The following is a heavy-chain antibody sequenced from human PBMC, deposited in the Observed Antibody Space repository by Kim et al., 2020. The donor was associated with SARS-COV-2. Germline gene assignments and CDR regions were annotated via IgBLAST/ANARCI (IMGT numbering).Heavy chain of an antibody. CDR2: ISGSGGST. V-gene: IGHV3-23*01. CDR1: GFTFSSYA. D-gene: IGHD5-12*01. CDR3: AKDRYGGYDSGLYYYYGMDV. Sequence: GGSLRLSCAASGFTFSSYAMSWVRQAPGKGLEWVSAISGSGGSTYYADSVKGRFTISRDNSKNTLYLQMNSLRAEDTAVYYCAKDRYGGYDSGLYYYYGMDVWGQGTTVTVSS. J-gene: IGHJ6*02.